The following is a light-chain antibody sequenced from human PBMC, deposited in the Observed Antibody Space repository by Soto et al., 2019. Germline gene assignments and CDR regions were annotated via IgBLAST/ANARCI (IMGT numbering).Light chain of an antibody. V-gene: IGKV3-11*01. CDR1: QRVSGSN. Sequence: TQSPSALSLYPGERASLSCRSGQRVSGSNLAWYQQKPGQAPRFLIHDASNRDSGIPARFSGSGSGTDFTLTISSLEPEDFAFYYCQQRSNWLRTFGQGTKVDI. J-gene: IGKJ1*01. CDR3: QQRSNWLRT. CDR2: DAS.